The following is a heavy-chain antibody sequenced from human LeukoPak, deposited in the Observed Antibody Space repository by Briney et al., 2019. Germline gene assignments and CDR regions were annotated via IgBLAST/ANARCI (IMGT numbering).Heavy chain of an antibody. Sequence: GGSLRLSCAASGFTLSRYWMSWVRQAPGKGLEWVANIKQDGSEKHYVDSVKGRFTISRDNAENTLYLQMNSLRAEDTAVYYCARDRRYCSSTSCHGTRYYYYYMDVWGKGTTVTVSS. CDR1: GFTLSRYW. D-gene: IGHD2-2*01. CDR2: IKQDGSEK. V-gene: IGHV3-7*01. CDR3: ARDRRYCSSTSCHGTRYYYYYMDV. J-gene: IGHJ6*03.